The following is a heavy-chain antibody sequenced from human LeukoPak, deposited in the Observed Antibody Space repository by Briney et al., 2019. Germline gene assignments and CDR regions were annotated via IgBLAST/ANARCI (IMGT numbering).Heavy chain of an antibody. Sequence: PSETLSLTCTVSGGSISSYYWSWIRQPAGKGLEWIGRIYTSGSTNYNPSLKSRVTMSVGTSKNQFSLKLSSVTAADTAVYYCARIFTYYYDSSGYYDAFDIWGQGTMVTVSS. CDR3: ARIFTYYYDSSGYYDAFDI. D-gene: IGHD3-22*01. CDR1: GGSISSYY. J-gene: IGHJ3*02. V-gene: IGHV4-4*07. CDR2: IYTSGST.